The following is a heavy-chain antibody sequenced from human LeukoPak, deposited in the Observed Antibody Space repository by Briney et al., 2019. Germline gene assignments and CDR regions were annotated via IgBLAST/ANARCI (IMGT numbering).Heavy chain of an antibody. CDR3: AKGPTHYYDSSGYFGYYFDY. V-gene: IGHV3-23*01. CDR2: ISGSGGST. D-gene: IGHD3-22*01. CDR1: GFTFSSYA. J-gene: IGHJ4*02. Sequence: GGSLRLSCAASGFTFSSYAMSWVRQAPGKGLEWVSAISGSGGSTYYADSVKGRFTISRDNSKNTLYLQMNSLRAEDTAVYYCAKGPTHYYDSSGYFGYYFDYWGQGTLVTVSS.